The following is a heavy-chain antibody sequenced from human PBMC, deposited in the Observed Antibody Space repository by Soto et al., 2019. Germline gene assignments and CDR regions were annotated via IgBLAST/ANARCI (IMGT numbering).Heavy chain of an antibody. V-gene: IGHV3-23*01. Sequence: HPRRPLTLSPRASSLTFRSCSMRYVRPAAAKGREWGSVISGSGGSTYYADSVEGRFTIYRDNSKNTLYLQLNSLRAEDTAIYFGATRGGRASQGGSMDVWGQGTTVTVSS. CDR3: ATRGGRASQGGSMDV. D-gene: IGHD1-26*01. CDR1: SLTFRSCS. J-gene: IGHJ6*02. CDR2: ISGSGGST.